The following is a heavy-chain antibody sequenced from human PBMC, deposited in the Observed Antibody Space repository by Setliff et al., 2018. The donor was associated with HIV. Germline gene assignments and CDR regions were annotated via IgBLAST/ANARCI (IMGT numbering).Heavy chain of an antibody. CDR2: INHSGST. CDR3: ARGATLLPGYSDRWEYFYMDV. J-gene: IGHJ6*03. Sequence: SETLSLTCSVSGGSLTSKNYYWSWIRQSPGKGLEWIGEINHSGSTHYNPPLKSRATISVDTSKNQFSLRLNSVTAADTAVYYCARGATLLPGYSDRWEYFYMDVWGKGTTVTVSS. CDR1: GGSLTSKNYY. D-gene: IGHD5-12*01. V-gene: IGHV4-39*07.